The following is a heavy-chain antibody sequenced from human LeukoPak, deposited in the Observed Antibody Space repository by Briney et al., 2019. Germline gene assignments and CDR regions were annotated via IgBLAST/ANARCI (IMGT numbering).Heavy chain of an antibody. CDR3: ARPTMVRGVIMGYFDY. J-gene: IGHJ4*02. D-gene: IGHD3-10*01. V-gene: IGHV3-74*01. Sequence: PGGSLRLSCIASGFSFSGHWMHWVRQAPGKGLVWVSRINSDGSSTSYADSVKGRFTISRDNAKNTLYLQMNSLRAEDTAVYYCARPTMVRGVIMGYFDYWGQGTLVTVSS. CDR2: INSDGSST. CDR1: GFSFSGHW.